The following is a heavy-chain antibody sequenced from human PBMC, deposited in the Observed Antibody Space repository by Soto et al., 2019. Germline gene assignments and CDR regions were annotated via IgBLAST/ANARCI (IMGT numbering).Heavy chain of an antibody. Sequence: ASLKVSCKVSGYTLTELSMHWVRQAPGKGLEWMGGFDPEDGETIYAQKFQGRVTMTEDTSTDTAYMELSSLRSEDTAVYYCATDSLLLWFGEFDAFDIWGQGTMVTVSS. CDR3: ATDSLLLWFGEFDAFDI. J-gene: IGHJ3*02. V-gene: IGHV1-24*01. CDR2: FDPEDGET. D-gene: IGHD3-10*01. CDR1: GYTLTELS.